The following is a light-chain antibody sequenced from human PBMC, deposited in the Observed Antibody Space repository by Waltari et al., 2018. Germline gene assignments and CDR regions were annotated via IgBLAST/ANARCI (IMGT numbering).Light chain of an antibody. Sequence: DIVMTQSPDSLAVSLGERATINCKSSQSVSYTASNKHYFAWYQQKPGQPPKLIIYWASNRESGVPDRVSGSGSGTDFTLTISRLQAEDVAVYYCQQYYTTPLTCGGGTKVEI. V-gene: IGKV4-1*01. CDR3: QQYYTTPLT. J-gene: IGKJ4*01. CDR2: WAS. CDR1: QSVSYTASNKHY.